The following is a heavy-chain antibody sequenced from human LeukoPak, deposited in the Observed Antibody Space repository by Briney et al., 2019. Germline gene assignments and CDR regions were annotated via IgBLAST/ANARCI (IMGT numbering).Heavy chain of an antibody. D-gene: IGHD6-19*01. CDR1: GFSFSDYD. CDR3: AREVRRGSDYFDY. Sequence: PGGSLRRSCAASGFSFSDYDMNWVRLAPGKGLEWVAWISTTSATIYYADSVKGRFTISRDNAKNSLYLQMNSLSGEDTAVYYCAREVRRGSDYFDYWGQGTLVTVSS. J-gene: IGHJ4*02. V-gene: IGHV3-48*01. CDR2: ISTTSATI.